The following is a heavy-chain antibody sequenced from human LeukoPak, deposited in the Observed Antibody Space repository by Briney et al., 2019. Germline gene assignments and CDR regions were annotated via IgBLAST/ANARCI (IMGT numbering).Heavy chain of an antibody. J-gene: IGHJ3*02. CDR1: GYTFTGYY. CDR3: AREYYDSSGRKHAFEN. CDR2: INPNSGGT. D-gene: IGHD3-22*01. Sequence: ASVEVSCKASGYTFTGYYMHWVRQAPGQGLEWMGWINPNSGGTNYAQKFQGRVTMTRDTSISTAYMELSRLRSDDTAVYYCAREYYDSSGRKHAFENWGQGTVVTVSS. V-gene: IGHV1-2*02.